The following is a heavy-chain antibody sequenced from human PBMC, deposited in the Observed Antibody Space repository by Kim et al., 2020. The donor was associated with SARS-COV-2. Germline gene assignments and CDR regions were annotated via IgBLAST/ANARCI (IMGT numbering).Heavy chain of an antibody. J-gene: IGHJ6*01. CDR2: IYYSGCT. Sequence: SETLSLTCAVSVDSISSRSYYWVWLRQPPGKGLEGIGSIYYSGCTYYNPSLKSRVTISVDTSKNHFSLNLSSVTAADAAVYYCAREGASTYLSVYY. CDR3: AREGASTYLSVYY. D-gene: IGHD2-2*01. V-gene: IGHV4-39*02. CDR1: VDSISSRSYY.